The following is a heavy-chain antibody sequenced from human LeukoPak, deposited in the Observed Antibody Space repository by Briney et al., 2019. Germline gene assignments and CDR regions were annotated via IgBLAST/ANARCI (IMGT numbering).Heavy chain of an antibody. D-gene: IGHD3-10*01. CDR2: VFYDGGT. CDR3: ARHGPLVRFRTAFDT. CDR1: GGSISSSNHY. J-gene: IGHJ3*02. Sequence: PSETLSLTCNVSGGSISSSNHYRAWIRQPPGKGLECNGSVFYDGGTYYNPSLKSRVTISVDTSKNQFSLKLSSVTAADTALYYCARHGPLVRFRTAFDTWGQGTMVTVSS. V-gene: IGHV4-39*01.